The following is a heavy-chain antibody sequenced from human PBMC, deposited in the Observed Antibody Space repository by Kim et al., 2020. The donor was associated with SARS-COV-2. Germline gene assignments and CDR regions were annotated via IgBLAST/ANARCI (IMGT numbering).Heavy chain of an antibody. J-gene: IGHJ3*01. Sequence: GGSLRLSCAASGFTFSTYAMNWVRQAPGKGLEWVSAISGSGDDTYNADSVKGRFTISRDNSKNTLYLQMNSLRVEDTALYYCARDRSYSVKWWYALDVWGQGTKVTVSS. D-gene: IGHD2-15*01. CDR2: ISGSGDDT. V-gene: IGHV3-23*01. CDR3: ARDRSYSVKWWYALDV. CDR1: GFTFSTYA.